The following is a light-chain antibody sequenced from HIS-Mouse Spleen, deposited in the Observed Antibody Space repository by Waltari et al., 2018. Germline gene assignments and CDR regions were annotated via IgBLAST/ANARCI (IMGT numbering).Light chain of an antibody. J-gene: IGLJ2*01. CDR1: SSDVGGYNY. CDR3: SSYTSSSTEV. V-gene: IGLV2-14*03. Sequence: QSALTQPASVSGSPGQSITISSTGTSSDVGGYNYVSWYQQQPGKAPKLMIYDVSNRPSGVSNRFSGSKSGNTASLTISGLQAEDEADYYCSSYTSSSTEVFGGGTKLTVL. CDR2: DVS.